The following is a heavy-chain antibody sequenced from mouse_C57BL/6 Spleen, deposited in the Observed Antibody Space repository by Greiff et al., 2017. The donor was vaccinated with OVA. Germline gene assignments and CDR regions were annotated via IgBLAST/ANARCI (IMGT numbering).Heavy chain of an antibody. CDR2: IWRGGST. CDR3: ARNEDYDGYYYAMDY. V-gene: IGHV2-2*01. Sequence: VKLMESGPGLVQPSQSLSITCTVSGFSLTSYGVHWVRQSPGQGLEWLGVIWRGGSTDYNAAFISRLSISKDNSKSQVFFKMNSLQADDTAIYYCARNEDYDGYYYAMDYWGQGTSVTVSS. CDR1: GFSLTSYG. D-gene: IGHD2-4*01. J-gene: IGHJ4*01.